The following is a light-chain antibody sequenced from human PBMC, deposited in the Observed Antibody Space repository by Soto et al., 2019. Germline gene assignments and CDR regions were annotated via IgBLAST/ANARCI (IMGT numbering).Light chain of an antibody. CDR2: GNI. V-gene: IGLV1-40*01. CDR1: SSNIGAGYD. Sequence: QSALAQPPSVSGAPGQRVTISCTGSSSNIGAGYDVHWYQQRPGTAPKLLIFGNINRPSGVPDRFSGSKSGTSASLAITGLQAEDEGDYYCQSYDSTLSGSGVFGTGTKV. CDR3: QSYDSTLSGSGV. J-gene: IGLJ1*01.